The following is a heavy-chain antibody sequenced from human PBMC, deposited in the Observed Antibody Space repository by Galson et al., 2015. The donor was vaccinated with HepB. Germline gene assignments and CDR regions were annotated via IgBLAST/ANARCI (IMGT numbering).Heavy chain of an antibody. CDR3: AKDQGYCSSTSCYFGGWYYGMDV. CDR2: ISWNSGSI. V-gene: IGHV3-9*01. J-gene: IGHJ6*02. Sequence: SLRLSCAASGFTFDDYAMHWVRQAPGKGLEWVSGISWNSGSIGYADSVKGRFTISRDNAKNSLYLQMNSLRAEDTALYYCAKDQGYCSSTSCYFGGWYYGMDVWGQGTTVTVSS. CDR1: GFTFDDYA. D-gene: IGHD2-2*01.